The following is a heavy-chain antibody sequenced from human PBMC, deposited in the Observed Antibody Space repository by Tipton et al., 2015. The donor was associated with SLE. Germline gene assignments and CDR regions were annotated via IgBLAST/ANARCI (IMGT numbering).Heavy chain of an antibody. CDR3: AESTGTFDF. CDR2: INRGGNT. J-gene: IGHJ2*01. Sequence: GSLRLSCEGSGFSVSSNYMSWVRQAPGKGLESVSLINRGGNTFHAASVKGRFTISRDKATNTVYLHMNSLRVEDTGVYYCAESTGTFDFWGRGTPVTVSS. D-gene: IGHD2-8*02. CDR1: GFSVSSNY. V-gene: IGHV3-66*01.